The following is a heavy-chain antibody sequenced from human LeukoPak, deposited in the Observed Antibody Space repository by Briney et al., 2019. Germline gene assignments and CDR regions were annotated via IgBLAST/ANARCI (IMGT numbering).Heavy chain of an antibody. CDR3: ARSPTGSSWYAGLDP. J-gene: IGHJ5*02. V-gene: IGHV1-46*01. CDR1: GYTFTSYY. CDR2: INPSGGGT. D-gene: IGHD6-13*01. Sequence: ASVKVSCKASGYTFTSYYMHWVRQAPGQGLEWMGIINPSGGGTSYAQKFQGRVAMTRDTSTSTVYMELSSLRSEDMAVYYCARSPTGSSWYAGLDPWGQGTLVTVSS.